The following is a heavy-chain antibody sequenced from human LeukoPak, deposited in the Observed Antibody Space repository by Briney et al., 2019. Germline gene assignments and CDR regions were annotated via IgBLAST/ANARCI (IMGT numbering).Heavy chain of an antibody. CDR2: INDDGSST. J-gene: IGHJ2*01. Sequence: GGSLRLSCAASGFTFSSYWMHWVRQAPGKGPVWVSHINDDGSSTRYADSVKGRFIISRDNSKNTLYLQMNSLRAEDTAVYYCARGGATYWYFDLWGRGTLVTVSS. V-gene: IGHV3-74*01. CDR3: ARGGATYWYFDL. CDR1: GFTFSSYW. D-gene: IGHD1-26*01.